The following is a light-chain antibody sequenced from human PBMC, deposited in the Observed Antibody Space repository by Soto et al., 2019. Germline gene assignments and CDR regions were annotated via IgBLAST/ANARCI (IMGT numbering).Light chain of an antibody. Sequence: QLTQSPSSLSSSXGDRVTFAXXASEDISSYLVWYQQKPGAAPKLLIYAASALHSGVPSRFSGSGSGTDFTLTISSLHPEDFAVYFCQQFKNYPITFGQGTRLEI. V-gene: IGKV1-9*01. CDR1: EDISSY. J-gene: IGKJ5*01. CDR2: AAS. CDR3: QQFKNYPIT.